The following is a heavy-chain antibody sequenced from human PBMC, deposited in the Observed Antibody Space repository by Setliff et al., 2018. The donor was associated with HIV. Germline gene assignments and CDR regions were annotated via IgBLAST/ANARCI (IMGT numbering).Heavy chain of an antibody. Sequence: GGSLRLSCAASGFTFSYYGMHWVRQAPGKGLEWVALIWYDRSNKYYADSVKGRFTVSSDNSKNTLYLQMNSLRAEDTAVYYCAKRLAGSNTWYHLDSWGQGTLVTVSS. CDR2: IWYDRSNK. CDR1: GFTFSYYG. J-gene: IGHJ4*02. D-gene: IGHD6-13*01. V-gene: IGHV3-30*02. CDR3: AKRLAGSNTWYHLDS.